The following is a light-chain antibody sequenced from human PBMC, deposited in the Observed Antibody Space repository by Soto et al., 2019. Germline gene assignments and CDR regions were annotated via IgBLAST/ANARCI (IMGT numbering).Light chain of an antibody. Sequence: EVVLTQSPATLSLSSWETATLSCRASQSLNSIYLAWYQQKPGQAPRLLMYGASNRATGIPDRFSGSGSGTDFTLTISRLEPEDFATYYCQQYNTYPYTFGQGTRLEIK. CDR2: GAS. J-gene: IGKJ5*01. CDR3: QQYNTYPYT. CDR1: QSLNSIY. V-gene: IGKV3-20*01.